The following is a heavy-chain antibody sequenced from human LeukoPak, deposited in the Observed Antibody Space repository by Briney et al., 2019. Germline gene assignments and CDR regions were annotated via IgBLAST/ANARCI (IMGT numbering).Heavy chain of an antibody. Sequence: PGGSLRPSCAASGFTFSNYWMHWVRQAPGKGLVWVSRINSDGSSTTYADSVKGRFTVSRDNAKNTLFLQMNSPRAEDTAMYYCARDTGRAFDIWGQGTMVTVSS. V-gene: IGHV3-74*01. CDR2: INSDGSST. CDR1: GFTFSNYW. D-gene: IGHD4-17*01. J-gene: IGHJ3*02. CDR3: ARDTGRAFDI.